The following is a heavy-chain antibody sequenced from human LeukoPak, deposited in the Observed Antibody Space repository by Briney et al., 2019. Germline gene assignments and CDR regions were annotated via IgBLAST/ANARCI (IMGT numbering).Heavy chain of an antibody. D-gene: IGHD1-26*01. Sequence: SVKVSCKASGGTFSSYAISWVRQAPGQGLEWMGGIIPIFGTANYAQKFQGRVTITADESTSTAYMELSSLRSEDTAVYYCARGSVGATDYYGMDVWGQGTTVTASS. V-gene: IGHV1-69*13. CDR1: GGTFSSYA. CDR3: ARGSVGATDYYGMDV. J-gene: IGHJ6*02. CDR2: IIPIFGTA.